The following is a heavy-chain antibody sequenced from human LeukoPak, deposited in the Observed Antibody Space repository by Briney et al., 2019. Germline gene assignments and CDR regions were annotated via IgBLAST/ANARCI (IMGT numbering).Heavy chain of an antibody. V-gene: IGHV5-51*01. Sequence: GGSPEISCKGSGYHFTTYWIGGVRQVPGKGREGMGIIYPSDSDIIMSPSCQGQVTISVDKSINTAYLQWSSLKASDTAIYYCARRAVVIGVGYFDYWGQGTLVTVSS. J-gene: IGHJ4*02. CDR2: IYPSDSDI. CDR3: ARRAVVIGVGYFDY. CDR1: GYHFTTYW. D-gene: IGHD4-23*01.